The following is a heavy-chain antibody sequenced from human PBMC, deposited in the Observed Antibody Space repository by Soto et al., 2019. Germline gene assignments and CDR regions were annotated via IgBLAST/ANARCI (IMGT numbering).Heavy chain of an antibody. Sequence: GESLKISCKGSGYSFTSYRIGWVRQMPGKGLEWMGIIYPGDSDTRYSPSFQGQVTISADKSISTAYLQRSSLKASDTATYYCAHLMTTSAFDIWGQGTMVTVSS. D-gene: IGHD4-4*01. CDR2: IYPGDSDT. J-gene: IGHJ3*02. CDR3: AHLMTTSAFDI. V-gene: IGHV5-51*01. CDR1: GYSFTSYR.